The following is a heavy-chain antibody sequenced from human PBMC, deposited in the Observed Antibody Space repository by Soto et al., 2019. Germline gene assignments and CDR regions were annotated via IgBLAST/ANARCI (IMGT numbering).Heavy chain of an antibody. Sequence: GGSLRLSCAASGFTFSNAWMSWVRQAPGKGLEWVGRIKSKTDGGTTDYAAPVKGRFTISRDDSKNTLYLQMNSLKTEDTAVYYCTSSVMITFGGVIAPFYYMDVWGKGTTVTVSS. CDR3: TSSVMITFGGVIAPFYYMDV. J-gene: IGHJ6*03. V-gene: IGHV3-15*01. CDR2: IKSKTDGGTT. D-gene: IGHD3-16*02. CDR1: GFTFSNAW.